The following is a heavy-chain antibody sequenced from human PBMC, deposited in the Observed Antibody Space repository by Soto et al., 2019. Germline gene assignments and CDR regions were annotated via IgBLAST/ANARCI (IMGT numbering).Heavy chain of an antibody. J-gene: IGHJ4*02. CDR1: GFTFDDYA. D-gene: IGHD1-26*01. CDR2: ISWNSDMI. CDR3: VKDTYILVGATHLDS. Sequence: LRLSCAASGFTFDDYAMHWVRQGPGKGLEWVSGISWNSDMITYADSVKGRFTVSRDNAKNSLDLEMNSLRVEDTALYYCVKDTYILVGATHLDSWGQGTLVTVSS. V-gene: IGHV3-9*01.